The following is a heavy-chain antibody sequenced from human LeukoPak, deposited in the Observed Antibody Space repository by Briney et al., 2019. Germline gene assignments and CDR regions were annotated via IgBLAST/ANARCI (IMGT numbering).Heavy chain of an antibody. J-gene: IGHJ5*02. Sequence: GASVKVSCKASGYTFISYGLSWVRQAPGQGLEWMGWISPYNGNTNYAQKLQGRVTMTTDTSTTTAYMELRSLRSDDTAVYYCARDGRHRYYYDSSGFYGSWFDPWGQGTLVTVSS. CDR2: ISPYNGNT. CDR3: ARDGRHRYYYDSSGFYGSWFDP. V-gene: IGHV1-18*01. CDR1: GYTFISYG. D-gene: IGHD3-22*01.